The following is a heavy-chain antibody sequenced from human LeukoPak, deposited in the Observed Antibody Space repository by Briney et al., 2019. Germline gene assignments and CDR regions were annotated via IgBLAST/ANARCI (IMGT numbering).Heavy chain of an antibody. CDR3: ARHCAEGYCGGDCSRHDAFDI. D-gene: IGHD2-21*02. CDR2: IYPGDSDT. CDR1: GYSFTSYW. J-gene: IGHJ3*02. V-gene: IGHV5-51*01. Sequence: GESLKISCKGSGYSFTSYWIGWVRQMPGKGLEWMGIIYPGDSDTRYSPSFQGQVTISAVKSISTAYLQWSSLKALDTAMYYCARHCAEGYCGGDCSRHDAFDIWGQGTMVTVSS.